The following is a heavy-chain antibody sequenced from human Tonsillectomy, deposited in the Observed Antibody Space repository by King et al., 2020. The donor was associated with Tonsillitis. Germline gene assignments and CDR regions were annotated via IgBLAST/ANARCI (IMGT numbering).Heavy chain of an antibody. Sequence: EVQLVESGGGLVKPGGSLRLSCAASGFTFSTYSMNWVRQAPGKGLEWVSSISRSGNYIYYADSVRGRFTISRDNAKNSLYLQMNSLRAEDTAVYYCARDPSTTYYYDSSGQYYFDNWGQGTLVTVSS. D-gene: IGHD3-22*01. V-gene: IGHV3-21*01. CDR2: ISRSGNYI. CDR1: GFTFSTYS. CDR3: ARDPSTTYYYDSSGQYYFDN. J-gene: IGHJ4*02.